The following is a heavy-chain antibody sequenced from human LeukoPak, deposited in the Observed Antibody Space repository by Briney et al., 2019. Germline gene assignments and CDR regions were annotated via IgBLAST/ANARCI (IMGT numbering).Heavy chain of an antibody. D-gene: IGHD3-10*01. CDR2: IYYSGST. V-gene: IGHV4-39*01. CDR1: GGSISSSSYY. Sequence: SETLSLTCTVSGGSISSSSYYWGWIRQPPGKGLEWIGSIYYSGSTYYNPSLKSRVTISVDTSKNQFSLKLSSVTAADTAVYYCARHNPSGTMGYFDYWGQGTLVTVSS. CDR3: ARHNPSGTMGYFDY. J-gene: IGHJ4*02.